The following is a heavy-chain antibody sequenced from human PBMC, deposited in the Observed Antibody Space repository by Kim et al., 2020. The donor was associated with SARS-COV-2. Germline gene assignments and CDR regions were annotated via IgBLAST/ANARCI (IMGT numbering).Heavy chain of an antibody. CDR1: GFTFSSYA. CDR3: AKHFSSSASGAYGMDV. Sequence: GGSLRLSCAASGFTFSSYAMSWVRQAPGKGLEWVSAISGSDGSTYYADSVKGRFTISRDNSKNTLYLQMNSLRAEDTAVYYCAKHFSSSASGAYGMDVWGQGTTVTVSS. CDR2: ISGSDGST. D-gene: IGHD2-2*01. V-gene: IGHV3-23*01. J-gene: IGHJ6*02.